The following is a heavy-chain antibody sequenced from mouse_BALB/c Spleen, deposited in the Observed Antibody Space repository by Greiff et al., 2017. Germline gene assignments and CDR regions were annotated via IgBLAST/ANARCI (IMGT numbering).Heavy chain of an antibody. CDR2: IRLKSNNYAT. V-gene: IGHV6-6*02. J-gene: IGHJ1*01. D-gene: IGHD6-1*01. CDR3: TLCLTGGYFDV. Sequence: EVKVEESGGGLVQPGGSMKLSCVASGFTFSNYWMNWVRQSPEKGLEWVAEIRLKSNNYATHYAESVKGRFTISRDDSKSSVYLQMNNLRAEDTGIYYCTLCLTGGYFDVWGAGTTVTVSS. CDR1: GFTFSNYW.